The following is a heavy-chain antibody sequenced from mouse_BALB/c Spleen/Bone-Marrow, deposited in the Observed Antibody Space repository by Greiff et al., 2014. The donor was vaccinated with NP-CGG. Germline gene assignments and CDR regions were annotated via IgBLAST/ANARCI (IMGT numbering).Heavy chain of an antibody. J-gene: IGHJ1*01. CDR3: TRVTTDWYFDV. CDR2: INPYNGDT. D-gene: IGHD1-1*01. Sequence: EVKLMESGPELVKPGASVKISCKASGYSFTGYFMNWVMQSHGKSLEWIGRINPYNGDTFYNQKFKGKATLTVDKSSSTAHMELRSLASEDSAAYYCTRVTTDWYFDVWGAGTTVTVSS. V-gene: IGHV1-20*02. CDR1: GYSFTGYF.